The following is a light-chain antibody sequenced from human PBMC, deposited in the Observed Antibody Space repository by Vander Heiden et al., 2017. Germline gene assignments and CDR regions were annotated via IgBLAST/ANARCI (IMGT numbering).Light chain of an antibody. J-gene: IGLJ1*01. CDR2: ATD. CDR3: AAWDDSLKGPF. Sequence: QSVLTQPPPASGTPGQTVTFSCSWSSSSIGSNTVNWFQHLPGTAPKLLICATDQRPSGVPDRFSASKSGASASLAISGLQPEDEADYYCAAWDDSLKGPFFGTGTKVTVL. V-gene: IGLV1-44*01. CDR1: SSSIGSNT.